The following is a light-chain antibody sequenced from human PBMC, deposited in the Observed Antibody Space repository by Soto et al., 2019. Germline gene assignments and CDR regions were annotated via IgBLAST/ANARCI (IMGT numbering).Light chain of an antibody. CDR1: QSGRSSY. Sequence: ETVLTQSPGTLSLTPGERVTLSCRASQSGRSSYLAWYQQKPGQAPRLLIYGASGSATGIPDRFSGSGSGKDFTHTISRLEPEYFAVYYWPQYGNPPQSFGQGTKVVIK. CDR3: PQYGNPPQS. CDR2: GAS. J-gene: IGKJ1*01. V-gene: IGKV3-20*01.